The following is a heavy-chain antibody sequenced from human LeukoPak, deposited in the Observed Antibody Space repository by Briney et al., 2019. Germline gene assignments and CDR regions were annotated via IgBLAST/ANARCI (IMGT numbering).Heavy chain of an antibody. V-gene: IGHV1-2*04. CDR3: VKGDLDFWTGTFDF. D-gene: IGHD3/OR15-3a*01. CDR2: INPFSGGT. J-gene: IGHJ4*02. Sequence: ASLQVSCKASGYSFTDYYIHWVRQAPGQGLEWMGWINPFSGGTKYAQKFQGWVTMTRDTSISTAYMELSSLRPDDMALYYCVKGDLDFWTGTFDFWGQGIPVTVSS. CDR1: GYSFTDYY.